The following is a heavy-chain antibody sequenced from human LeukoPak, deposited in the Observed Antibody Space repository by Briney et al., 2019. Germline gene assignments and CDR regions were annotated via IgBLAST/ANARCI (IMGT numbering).Heavy chain of an antibody. J-gene: IGHJ3*02. V-gene: IGHV1-18*01. Sequence: ASVKVSCKASGYTFTSYGISWVRQAPGQGLEWMGWISAYNGNTNYAQKLQGRVTITRDTSASTAYMELSSLRSEDTAVYYCARDSSGWWDWDAFDIWGQGTMVTVSS. D-gene: IGHD6-19*01. CDR2: ISAYNGNT. CDR3: ARDSSGWWDWDAFDI. CDR1: GYTFTSYG.